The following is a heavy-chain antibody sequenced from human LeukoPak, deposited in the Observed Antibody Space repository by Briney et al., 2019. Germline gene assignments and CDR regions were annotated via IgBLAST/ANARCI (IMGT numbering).Heavy chain of an antibody. CDR2: IYYSGST. D-gene: IGHD2-2*02. Sequence: SETLSLTCTVSGGSISSGDYYWSWIRQPPGKGLEWIGYIYYSGSTYCNPSLKSRVTISVDTSKNQFSLKLSSVTAADTAVYYCAREERYCSSTSCYMIAFDIWGQGTMVTVSS. CDR3: AREERYCSSTSCYMIAFDI. V-gene: IGHV4-30-4*08. CDR1: GGSISSGDYY. J-gene: IGHJ3*02.